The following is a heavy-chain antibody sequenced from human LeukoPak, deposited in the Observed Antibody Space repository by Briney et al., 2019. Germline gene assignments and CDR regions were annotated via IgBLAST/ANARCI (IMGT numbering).Heavy chain of an antibody. CDR1: GFTFSSYA. CDR2: ISYDGSNK. J-gene: IGHJ4*02. CDR3: ARPLKDY. Sequence: PGRSLRLSCAASGFTFSSYAMHWVRQAPGKGLEWVAVISYDGSNKYYADSVKGRFTISRDNSKNTLYLQMNSLRAEDTAVYYCARPLKDYWGQGTLGTVSS. V-gene: IGHV3-30*04.